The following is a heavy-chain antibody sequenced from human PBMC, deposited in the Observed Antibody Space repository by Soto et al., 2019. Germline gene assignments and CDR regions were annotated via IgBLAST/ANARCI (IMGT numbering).Heavy chain of an antibody. V-gene: IGHV3-72*01. CDR1: GFTFSDRF. Sequence: EVQLVESGGGLVQPGGSLRLSCAASGFTFSDRFMDWVRQAPGKGLEWIGRAKSRARGFATQYADSVKGRFTVSRDESTSSFYLQMNTLNAGDTAVYYCASPKVAVDALRDRDFDVWGRGTLGTGSS. D-gene: IGHD2-15*01. CDR2: AKSRARGFAT. J-gene: IGHJ2*01. CDR3: ASPKVAVDALRDRDFDV.